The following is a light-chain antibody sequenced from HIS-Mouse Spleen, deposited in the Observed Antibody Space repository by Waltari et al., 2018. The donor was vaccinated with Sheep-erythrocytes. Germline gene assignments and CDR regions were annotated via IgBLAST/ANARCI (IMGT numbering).Light chain of an antibody. CDR1: SSDVGGYNY. CDR2: DVS. J-gene: IGLJ3*02. Sequence: QSALTQPASVSGSPGQSITISCTGTSSDVGGYNYVSWYQQHPGKAPKLMIYDVSNRPSWVSNRFSGSKSGNTASLTISGLQAEYEADYYCSSYTSSSTWVFGGGTKLTVL. V-gene: IGLV2-14*03. CDR3: SSYTSSSTWV.